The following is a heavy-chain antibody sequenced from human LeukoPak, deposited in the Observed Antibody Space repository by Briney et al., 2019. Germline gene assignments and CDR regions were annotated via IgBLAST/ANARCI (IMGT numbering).Heavy chain of an antibody. J-gene: IGHJ4*02. V-gene: IGHV4-38-2*01. Sequence: PSETLSLTCGVSDYSISSDYYWGWIRQPPGKGLEGIWSIYHSGTTYYNPSLNSRLTISVDTPKNQFSLKLNSVTAADTAVYYCARVWGYTYGYFDYWGQGTLVTVSS. CDR1: DYSISSDYY. CDR2: IYHSGTT. D-gene: IGHD5-18*01. CDR3: ARVWGYTYGYFDY.